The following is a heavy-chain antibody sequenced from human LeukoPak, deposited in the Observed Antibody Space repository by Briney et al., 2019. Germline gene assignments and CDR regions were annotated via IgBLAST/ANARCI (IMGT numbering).Heavy chain of an antibody. V-gene: IGHV1-2*02. CDR2: INPNSGRT. Sequence: ASVTVSFKASGYTFTVYYMHWVRQAPGQGLEWMGWINPNSGRTNYSQTFQGRVTMTRDTFISTAYMELSRLRSDGTAVYYCARDLTGTLLVYWGEGTLVTVSS. CDR3: ARDLTGTLLVY. J-gene: IGHJ4*02. CDR1: GYTFTVYY.